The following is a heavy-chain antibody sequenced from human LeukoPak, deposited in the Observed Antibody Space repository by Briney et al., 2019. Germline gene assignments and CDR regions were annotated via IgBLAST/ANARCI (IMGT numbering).Heavy chain of an antibody. D-gene: IGHD3-3*01. CDR1: GFTFSSYA. J-gene: IGHJ4*02. Sequence: GGSLRLSCAASGFTFSSYAMSWVRQAPGKGLEWVSAISGSGGSTYYADSVKGRFTISRDNAKNSLYLQMNSLRAEDTAVYYCARGITIFGVVIGHWGQGTLVTVSS. CDR3: ARGITIFGVVIGH. V-gene: IGHV3-23*01. CDR2: ISGSGGST.